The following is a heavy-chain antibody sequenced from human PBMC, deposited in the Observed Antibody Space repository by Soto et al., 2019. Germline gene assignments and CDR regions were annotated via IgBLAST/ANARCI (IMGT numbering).Heavy chain of an antibody. CDR3: ARGSGIAAAGTEYFQH. CDR1: GYTFTSYY. CDR2: INPSGGST. Sequence: ASLKVSCKASGYTFTSYYMHWVRQAPGQGLEWMGIINPSGGSTSYAQKFQGRVTMTRDTSTSTVYMELSSLRSEDTAVYYCARGSGIAAAGTEYFQHWGQGTLVTVSS. D-gene: IGHD6-13*01. V-gene: IGHV1-46*01. J-gene: IGHJ1*01.